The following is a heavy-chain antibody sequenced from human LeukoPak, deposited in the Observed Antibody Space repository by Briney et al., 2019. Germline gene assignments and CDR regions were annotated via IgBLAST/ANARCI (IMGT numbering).Heavy chain of an antibody. Sequence: SQTLSLTCTVSGGSVSSGGYYWSWIRQHPGKGLEWIGYIYYSGSTYYNPSLKSRVTISLDTSKNQFSLKLSSVTVADTAVYYCARGKVAGNRFDYWGQGTLVTVSS. CDR2: IYYSGST. CDR3: ARGKVAGNRFDY. V-gene: IGHV4-31*03. J-gene: IGHJ4*02. CDR1: GGSVSSGGYY. D-gene: IGHD6-19*01.